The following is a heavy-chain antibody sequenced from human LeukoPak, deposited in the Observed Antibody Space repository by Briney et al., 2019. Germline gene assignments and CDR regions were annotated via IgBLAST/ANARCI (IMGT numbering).Heavy chain of an antibody. CDR1: GSSISSYY. CDR2: IYYSGST. V-gene: IGHV4-59*01. CDR3: VRHLRHYYMDV. Sequence: SETLSLTCTVSGSSISSYYWSWIRQPPGKGLEWIGYIYYSGSTNYNPSLKSRVTISVDTSKNQFSLNLSAVTAADTAVYYCVRHLRHYYMDVWGKGTTVTVSS. J-gene: IGHJ6*03.